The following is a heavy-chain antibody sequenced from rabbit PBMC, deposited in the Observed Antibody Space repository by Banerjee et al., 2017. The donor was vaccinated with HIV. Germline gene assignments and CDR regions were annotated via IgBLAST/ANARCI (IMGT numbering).Heavy chain of an antibody. CDR2: INTVSGST. V-gene: IGHV1S40*01. D-gene: IGHD1-1*01. Sequence: QSLEASGGGLVQPAGSLALTCTTSGFDLRSSSYMCWVRQAPGKGLEWIGCINTVSGSTWYASWAKGRFTISKTSSTVDLKMTSLTAADTATYFCARGVHGSGGNINLWGPGTLVTVS. J-gene: IGHJ4*01. CDR1: GFDLRSSSY. CDR3: ARGVHGSGGNINL.